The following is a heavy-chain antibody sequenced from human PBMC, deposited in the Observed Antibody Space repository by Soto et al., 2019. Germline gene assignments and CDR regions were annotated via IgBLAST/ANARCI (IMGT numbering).Heavy chain of an antibody. J-gene: IGHJ5*02. D-gene: IGHD2-2*02. CDR1: GYTFTSYG. CDR3: AKNVLGYCSSTSCYTGRDWFDP. CDR2: ISAYNGNT. V-gene: IGHV1-18*01. Sequence: QVQLVQSGAEVKKPGASVKVSCKASGYTFTSYGISWVRQAPGQGLEWMGWISAYNGNTNYAQKLQGRATMTTDTSTSTAYMELRSLRSDDTAVYYCAKNVLGYCSSTSCYTGRDWFDPWGQGTLVTVSS.